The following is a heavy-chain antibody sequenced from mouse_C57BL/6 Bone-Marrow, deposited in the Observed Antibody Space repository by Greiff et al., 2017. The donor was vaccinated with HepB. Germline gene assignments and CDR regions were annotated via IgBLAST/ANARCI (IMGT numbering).Heavy chain of an antibody. Sequence: VQLQQSGAELARPGASVKLSCKASGYTFTSYGISWVKQRTGQGLEWIGEIYPRSSNTYYNEKFKGKATLTADKSSSTAYMELRSLTSEDSAVYFCAKLLYWYFDVWGTGTTVTVSS. CDR1: GYTFTSYG. J-gene: IGHJ1*03. CDR3: AKLLYWYFDV. D-gene: IGHD1-1*01. CDR2: IYPRSSNT. V-gene: IGHV1-81*01.